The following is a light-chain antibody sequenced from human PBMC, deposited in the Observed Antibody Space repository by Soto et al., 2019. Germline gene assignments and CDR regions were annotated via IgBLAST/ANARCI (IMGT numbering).Light chain of an antibody. CDR3: ETWDSNTHV. Sequence: QLVLTQSSSASASLGSSVKLTCTLSSGHSSYIIAWHQQQPGKAPRYLMKLEGSGSYNKGSGVPDRFSGSSSGADRYLTIANLQFVDEADYYCETWDSNTHVFGTGTQLTVL. CDR2: LEGSGSY. V-gene: IGLV4-60*02. CDR1: SGHSSYI. J-gene: IGLJ1*01.